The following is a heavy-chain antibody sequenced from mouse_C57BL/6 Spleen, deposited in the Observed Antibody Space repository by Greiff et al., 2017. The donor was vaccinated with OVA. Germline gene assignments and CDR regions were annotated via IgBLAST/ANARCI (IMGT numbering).Heavy chain of an antibody. V-gene: IGHV10-1*01. J-gene: IGHJ3*01. CDR3: VRPFYDGYYAWFAY. CDR1: GFSFNTYA. CDR2: IRSKSNNYAT. Sequence: EVKLVESGGGLVQPKGSLKLSCAASGFSFNTYAMNWVRQAPGKGLEWVARIRSKSNNYATYYADSVKDRFTISRDDSESMLYLQMNNLKTEDTAMYYCVRPFYDGYYAWFAYWGQGTLVTVSA. D-gene: IGHD2-3*01.